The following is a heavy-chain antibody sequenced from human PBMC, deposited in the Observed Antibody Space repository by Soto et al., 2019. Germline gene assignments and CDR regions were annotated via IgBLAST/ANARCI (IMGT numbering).Heavy chain of an antibody. J-gene: IGHJ5*01. CDR2: IHPSDSGT. D-gene: IGHD2-21*02. CDR3: ARWRSGCNGSDYYFVESEKWFDP. Sequence: PGESLKISCRSSGYSFTEYWIGWVRQMPGKGLEWMGIIHPSDSGTTYSPSFQGQVIISADNSITTAYLQRSSLKASDTAIYYCARWRSGCNGSDYYFVESEKWFDPWGQGTQVTVSS. V-gene: IGHV5-51*01. CDR1: GYSFTEYW.